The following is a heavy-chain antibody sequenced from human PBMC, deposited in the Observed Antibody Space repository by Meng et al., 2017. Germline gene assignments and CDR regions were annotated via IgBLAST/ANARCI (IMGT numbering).Heavy chain of an antibody. CDR3: ARDSSSGWYHNY. D-gene: IGHD6-19*01. V-gene: IGHV3-53*01. J-gene: IGHJ4*02. Sequence: GQLREAGGGLIQPGGSLRLSLTASGFSVTTSYMRWVRQAPGKGLEWVSVIYSGGSTYYADSVKGRFSISRDNSKNTLYLQMNSLRAEDTAVYFCARDSSSGWYHNYWGQGTLVTVSS. CDR2: IYSGGST. CDR1: GFSVTTSY.